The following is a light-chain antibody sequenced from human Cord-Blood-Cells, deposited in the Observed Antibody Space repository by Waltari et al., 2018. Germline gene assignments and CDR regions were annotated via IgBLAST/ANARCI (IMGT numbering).Light chain of an antibody. CDR3: SSYTSSSTLDV. CDR2: GVR. Sequence: QSALTQPASVSGSPGQSITISCTGTSSDVGGSNYVSWYQQHPGKAPKLMIYGVRNRPSGVSNRFSGSKSGNTTSLTISGLQAEDEADYYCSSYTSSSTLDVFGTGTKVTVL. V-gene: IGLV2-14*01. CDR1: SSDVGGSNY. J-gene: IGLJ1*01.